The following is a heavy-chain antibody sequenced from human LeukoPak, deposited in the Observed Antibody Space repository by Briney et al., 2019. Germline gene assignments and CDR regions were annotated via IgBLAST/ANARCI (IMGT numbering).Heavy chain of an antibody. CDR1: GYTFTGYY. J-gene: IGHJ5*02. V-gene: IGHV1-2*02. CDR3: ARTGYSYGYWWFDP. CDR2: INPNSGGT. Sequence: GASVKVSCKASGYTFTGYYMHWVRQAPGQGLEWMGWINPNSGGTNYAQKFQGGVTMTRDTSISTAYMELSRLRSDDTAVYYCARTGYSYGYWWFDPWGQGTLVTVSS. D-gene: IGHD5-18*01.